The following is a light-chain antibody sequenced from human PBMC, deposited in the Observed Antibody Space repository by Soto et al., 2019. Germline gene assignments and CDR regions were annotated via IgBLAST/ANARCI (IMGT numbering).Light chain of an antibody. J-gene: IGKJ1*01. CDR1: QSISGY. V-gene: IGKV1-5*01. CDR3: QHYNSYSEA. CDR2: AAS. Sequence: DIQMTQSPSSLYASVGDTVTITCRSSQSISGYLNWYQQKPGKAPKLLIYAASSLKSGVPSRFSGSGSGTEFTLTISSLQPDDFATYYCQHYNSYSEAFGQGTKVDIK.